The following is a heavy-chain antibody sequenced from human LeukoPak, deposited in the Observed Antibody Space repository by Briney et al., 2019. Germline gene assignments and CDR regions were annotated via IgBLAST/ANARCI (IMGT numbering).Heavy chain of an antibody. V-gene: IGHV4-39*02. CDR2: VYYSGGT. CDR1: GFTFSDYY. D-gene: IGHD1-1*01. J-gene: IGHJ5*01. CDR3: ARVTTGSTTLDS. Sequence: GSLRLSCAASGFTFSDYYMSWIRQAPGKGLEWIGSVYYSGGTYYNPSPESRLTISVDTSNNRFSLKLKSVTAADTAVFYCARVTTGSTTLDSWGQGILVTVSS.